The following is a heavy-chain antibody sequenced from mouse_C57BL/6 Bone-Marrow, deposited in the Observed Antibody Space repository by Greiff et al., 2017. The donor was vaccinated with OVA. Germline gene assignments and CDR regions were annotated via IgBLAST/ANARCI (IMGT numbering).Heavy chain of an antibody. CDR1: GYTFTSYG. CDR2: IYPRSGNT. J-gene: IGHJ3*01. CDR3: ARSFAY. Sequence: QVQLQQSGAELARPGASVKLSCKASGYTFTSYGISWVKQRTGQGLEWIGEIYPRSGNTYYNEKFKGKATLTADKSSSTAYMELRSLTSEDSAVYYCARSFAYWGRGNLVTVSA. V-gene: IGHV1-81*01.